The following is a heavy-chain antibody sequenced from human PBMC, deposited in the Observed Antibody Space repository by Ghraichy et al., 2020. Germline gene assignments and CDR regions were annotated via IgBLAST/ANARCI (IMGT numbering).Heavy chain of an antibody. Sequence: GGSLRLSCAASGFTFSNYAMSWVRQAPGKGLEWVSGISGSGGSTYYADSVRGRFTISRDNSKNTLYLQMNSLRVEDMAVYYCAKDGIKVPGHDILYFDHWGQGTVVTVSS. CDR1: GFTFSNYA. D-gene: IGHD6-19*01. CDR2: ISGSGGST. V-gene: IGHV3-23*01. J-gene: IGHJ4*02. CDR3: AKDGIKVPGHDILYFDH.